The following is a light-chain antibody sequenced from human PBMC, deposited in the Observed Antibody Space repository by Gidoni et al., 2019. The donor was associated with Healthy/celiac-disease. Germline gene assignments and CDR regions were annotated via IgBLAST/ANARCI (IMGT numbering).Light chain of an antibody. CDR3: QSADSSGTYYV. J-gene: IGLJ1*01. CDR2: KDS. CDR1: ALPKQY. V-gene: IGLV3-25*03. Sequence: SYALTQPPSVSVSPGQTARITCSGDALPKQYAYWYQEKPGQAPVLVIYKDSARPSGIPERCSGSSSGTTVTLTISGDQAEDEADYYCQSADSSGTYYVFGTGTKVTVL.